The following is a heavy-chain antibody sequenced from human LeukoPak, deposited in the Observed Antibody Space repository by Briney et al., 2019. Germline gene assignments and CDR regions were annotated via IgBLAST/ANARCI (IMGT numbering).Heavy chain of an antibody. Sequence: SEKVSCKASGGSFSSYAISWVGQAPGRGREWVGGVIPFLGTANYAQKFQGRVTITADKSTRTPYTEPSSLRSEDTAAYYCARGPDYGDYFDYWGQGTLVTVSS. D-gene: IGHD4-17*01. V-gene: IGHV1-69*06. J-gene: IGHJ4*02. CDR2: VIPFLGTA. CDR1: GGSFSSYA. CDR3: ARGPDYGDYFDY.